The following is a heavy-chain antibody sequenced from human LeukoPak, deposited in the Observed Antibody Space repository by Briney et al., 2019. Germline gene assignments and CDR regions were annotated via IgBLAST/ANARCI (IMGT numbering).Heavy chain of an antibody. Sequence: ASVKGSCKASGYTFTGYYMHWVRQAPGQGLEWMGWINPNSGGTNYAQKFQGRVTMTRDTSISTAYMELSRLRSDDTAVYYCARSRTGSGFLFDDWGQGTLVTVSS. D-gene: IGHD3-10*01. J-gene: IGHJ4*02. CDR2: INPNSGGT. CDR3: ARSRTGSGFLFDD. V-gene: IGHV1-2*02. CDR1: GYTFTGYY.